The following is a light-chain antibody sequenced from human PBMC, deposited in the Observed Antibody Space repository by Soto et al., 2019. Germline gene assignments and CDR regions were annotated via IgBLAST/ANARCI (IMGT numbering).Light chain of an antibody. V-gene: IGKV3-15*01. CDR1: QSVSSN. Sequence: EIVMTQSPATLSVSPGERATLSCRASQSVSSNLAWYQQKPGQAPRLLIYGASTRATGIPARFSGSGSGTEFPRIISSLQSEDCAVYYCQQYNNWPPWTFGQGTKVEIK. CDR3: QQYNNWPPWT. J-gene: IGKJ1*01. CDR2: GAS.